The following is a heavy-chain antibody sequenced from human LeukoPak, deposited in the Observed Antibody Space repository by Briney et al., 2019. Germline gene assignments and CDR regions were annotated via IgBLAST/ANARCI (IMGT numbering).Heavy chain of an antibody. V-gene: IGHV3-33*01. CDR3: ARGPSITGTTPYCYYMDV. J-gene: IGHJ6*03. Sequence: GGSLRLSCAASGFTFSSYGMHWVRQAPGKGLEWVAVIWYDGSNKYYADSVKGRFTISRDNSKNTLYLQMNSLRAEDTAVYYCARGPSITGTTPYCYYMDVWGKGTRSPSP. D-gene: IGHD1-7*01. CDR1: GFTFSSYG. CDR2: IWYDGSNK.